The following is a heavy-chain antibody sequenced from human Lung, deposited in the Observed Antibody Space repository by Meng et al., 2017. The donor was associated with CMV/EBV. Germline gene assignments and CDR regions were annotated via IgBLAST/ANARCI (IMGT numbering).Heavy chain of an antibody. CDR1: GFTFSNHY. D-gene: IGHD6-19*01. CDR2: ISSPGGST. CDR3: ARGGGGAVGTRGKAFDI. Sequence: SCAASGFTFSNHYMSWIRQAPGKGLEWLSYISSPGGSTYYADSVRGRLTISRDNAKKSLYLQMNSLRADDTAVYFCARGGGGAVGTRGKAFDIWGQGTLVTVSS. J-gene: IGHJ3*02. V-gene: IGHV3-11*01.